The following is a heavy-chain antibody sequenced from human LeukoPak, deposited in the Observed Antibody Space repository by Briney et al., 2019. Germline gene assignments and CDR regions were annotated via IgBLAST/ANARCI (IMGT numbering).Heavy chain of an antibody. D-gene: IGHD3-22*01. CDR2: IYYSGNT. Sequence: PETLSLTCTVSAGSISGYYWSWIRQPPGKRLEWIGYIYYSGNTNYNPSLKSRVTMSLDTSKNQFSLKLSSVTAADTAVYYCARHNYYDSSGYYPLGYWGQGTLVTVSS. V-gene: IGHV4-59*08. CDR1: AGSISGYY. J-gene: IGHJ4*02. CDR3: ARHNYYDSSGYYPLGY.